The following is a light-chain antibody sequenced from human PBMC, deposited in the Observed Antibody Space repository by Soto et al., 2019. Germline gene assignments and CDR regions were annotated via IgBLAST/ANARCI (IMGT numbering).Light chain of an antibody. J-gene: IGKJ4*01. V-gene: IGKV1-12*01. CDR1: QGISSW. CDR2: AAS. Sequence: DIQMTQSPSSVSASVGDRVTITCRASQGISSWLAWYQQKPGKAPKLLIYAASSLQSGVPSRFSGSGFGTEFSLTLSSLRLEDFATWYCRQANSFPLTFGGGTEVVIK. CDR3: RQANSFPLT.